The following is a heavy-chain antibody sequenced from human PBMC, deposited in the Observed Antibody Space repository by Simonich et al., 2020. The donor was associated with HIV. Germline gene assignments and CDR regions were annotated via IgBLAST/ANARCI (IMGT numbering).Heavy chain of an antibody. CDR3: ARGNAFDI. CDR1: GGSFSGYY. CDR2: ISHSGST. V-gene: IGHV4-34*01. J-gene: IGHJ3*02. Sequence: QVQLQQWGAGLLKPSETLSLTCAFYGGSFSGYYLICIRQPPGKGLGWIWEISHSGSTNYNPSLKSRVTISVDTSKNQFSLKLSSVTAADTAVYYCARGNAFDIWGQGTMVTVSS.